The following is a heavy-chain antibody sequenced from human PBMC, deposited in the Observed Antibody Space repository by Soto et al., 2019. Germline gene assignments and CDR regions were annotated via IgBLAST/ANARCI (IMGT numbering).Heavy chain of an antibody. CDR3: AKGVRITIFGVAPGGNWFDP. V-gene: IGHV3-23*01. D-gene: IGHD3-3*01. CDR1: GGTSGGLA. CDR2: ISGSGGST. Sequence: GVFLRLCWAASGGTSGGLAVSRIRQAQGKGLEWVSAISGSGGSTYYADSVKGRFTISRDNSKNTLYLQMNSLRAEDTAVYYCAKGVRITIFGVAPGGNWFDPWGQGTLVTVPS. J-gene: IGHJ5*02.